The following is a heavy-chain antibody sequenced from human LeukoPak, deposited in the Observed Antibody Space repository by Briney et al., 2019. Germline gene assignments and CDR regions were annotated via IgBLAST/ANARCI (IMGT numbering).Heavy chain of an antibody. V-gene: IGHV3-66*01. J-gene: IGHJ5*02. CDR2: IYSGGST. CDR3: ATGSSNSGSYYNWFDP. CDR1: EFSVGSNY. Sequence: GGSLRLYCAASEFSVGSNYMTWVRHAPGKGLERVSLIYSGGSTYYADSVKGRFSISRDNAKNSLYVQMNSLRAEDTAVYYCATGSSNSGSYYNWFDPWGQGTLVTVSS. D-gene: IGHD1-26*01.